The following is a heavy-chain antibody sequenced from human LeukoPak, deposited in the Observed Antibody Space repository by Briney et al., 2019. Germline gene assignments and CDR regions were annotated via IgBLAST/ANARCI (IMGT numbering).Heavy chain of an antibody. V-gene: IGHV3-21*04. CDR3: AKGSTRENWFDP. CDR2: ISSSSSYI. Sequence: PGGSLRLSCAASGFTFSSYSMNWVRQAPGKGLEWVSSISSSSSYIYYADSVKGRFTSSRDNSKNTLYLQMNSLRAEDTAVYYCAKGSTRENWFDPWGQGTLVTVSS. J-gene: IGHJ5*02. CDR1: GFTFSSYS. D-gene: IGHD1-1*01.